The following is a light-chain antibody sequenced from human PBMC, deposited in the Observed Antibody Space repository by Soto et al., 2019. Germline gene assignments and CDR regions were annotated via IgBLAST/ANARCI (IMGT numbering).Light chain of an antibody. J-gene: IGKJ1*01. CDR1: QSISSG. Sequence: DIQMTQSPSTLSASVGDRVTITCRASQSISSGLAWYQQKPGKAPKVLIYKASSLESGVPSRFSGSGSGTEFTLTISSLQPDDFATYYCQQYNSYWTFGQGTKVEIK. V-gene: IGKV1-5*03. CDR2: KAS. CDR3: QQYNSYWT.